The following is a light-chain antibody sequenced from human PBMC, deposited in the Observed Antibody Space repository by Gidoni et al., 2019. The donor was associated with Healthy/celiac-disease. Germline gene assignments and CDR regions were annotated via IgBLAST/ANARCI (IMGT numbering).Light chain of an antibody. Sequence: DIQMTQSPSSQSASVGDRVTITCRASQSISSYLNWYQQKPGKAPKLLIYAASSLQSGVPSRFSGSGSGTDFTLTISSLQPADFATYYCQQRYSTPPTFGQGTKVEIK. CDR2: AAS. CDR1: QSISSY. J-gene: IGKJ1*01. CDR3: QQRYSTPPT. V-gene: IGKV1-39*01.